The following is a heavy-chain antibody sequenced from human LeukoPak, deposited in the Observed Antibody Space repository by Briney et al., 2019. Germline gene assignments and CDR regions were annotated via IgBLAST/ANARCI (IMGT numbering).Heavy chain of an antibody. V-gene: IGHV1-8*03. D-gene: IGHD3-9*01. J-gene: IGHJ6*03. Sequence: ASVKVSCKASGYTFTSYDINWVRQATGQGLEWMGWMNPNSGNTGYAQKFQGRVTITRNTSISTAYMELSSLRSEDTAVYYCTTKPPHYDILTGYYPDYYYYMDVWGKGTTVTISS. CDR1: GYTFTSYD. CDR3: TTKPPHYDILTGYYPDYYYYMDV. CDR2: MNPNSGNT.